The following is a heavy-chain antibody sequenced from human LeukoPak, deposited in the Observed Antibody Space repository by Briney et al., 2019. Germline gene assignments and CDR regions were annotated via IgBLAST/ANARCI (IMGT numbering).Heavy chain of an antibody. D-gene: IGHD6-19*01. CDR1: GGSISSYY. CDR3: ARAYGWGYFDY. J-gene: IGHJ4*02. V-gene: IGHV4-59*12. Sequence: SETLSLTCTVSGGSISSYYWSWIRQPPGKGLEWIGYIYYSGSTNYNPSLKSRVTISVDTSKNQFSLKLSSVTAADTAVYYCARAYGWGYFDYWGQGTLVTVSS. CDR2: IYYSGST.